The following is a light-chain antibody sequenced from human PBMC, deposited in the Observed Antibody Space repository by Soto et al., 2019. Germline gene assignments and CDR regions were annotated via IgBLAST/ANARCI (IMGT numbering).Light chain of an antibody. V-gene: IGKV3-20*01. CDR3: QQYGGSPRT. CDR2: GAS. J-gene: IGKJ1*01. CDR1: QSVNSIY. Sequence: EIVMAQSPSTPSFPPGERATPSCRASQSVNSIYLAWYQQKPGQAPRLLIYGASSRATGIPDRFSGSGSGTDFTLTISRLEPEDFALYYCQQYGGSPRTFGQGTKVDIK.